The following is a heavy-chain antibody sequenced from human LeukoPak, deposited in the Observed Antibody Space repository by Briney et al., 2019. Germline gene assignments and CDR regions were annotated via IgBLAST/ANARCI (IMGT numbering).Heavy chain of an antibody. J-gene: IGHJ6*03. Sequence: SETLSLTCTVSGGSISSSSYSWGWIRQPPGKGLEWIGSVYYSGSTNYNPSLKSRVTISVDTSKNQFSLKLSSVTAADTAVYYCARKTMVRGVIITVYYYYYYMDVWGKGTTVTVSS. D-gene: IGHD3-10*01. V-gene: IGHV4-39*07. CDR2: VYYSGST. CDR3: ARKTMVRGVIITVYYYYYYMDV. CDR1: GGSISSSSYS.